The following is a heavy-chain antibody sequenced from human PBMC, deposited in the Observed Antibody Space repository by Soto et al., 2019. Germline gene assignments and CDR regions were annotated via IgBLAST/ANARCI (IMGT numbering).Heavy chain of an antibody. CDR3: ARDARSAYCHDQ. J-gene: IGHJ4*02. V-gene: IGHV4-31*03. D-gene: IGHD3-3*01. CDR2: IYYTGNS. Sequence: SETLSLTCTVSGGSVSSGSYYWSWIRHHPGSGLEWIGYIYYTGNSYYNPSLKSRLAISVYTSKNQFSLNLTSVTAADTAVYYCARDARSAYCHDQWGEGTLVTVSS. CDR1: GGSVSSGSYY.